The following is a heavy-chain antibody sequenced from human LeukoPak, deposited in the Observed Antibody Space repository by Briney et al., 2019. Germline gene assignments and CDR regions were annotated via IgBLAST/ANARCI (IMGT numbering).Heavy chain of an antibody. CDR1: GYTFTGYY. CDR2: INPNSGGT. D-gene: IGHD6-13*01. J-gene: IGHJ6*02. Sequence: ASVKVSCKASGYTFTGYYMHWVRQAPGQGLEWMGWINPNSGGTNYAQKFQGRVTMTRDTSISTAYMELSRLRSDDTAVYYCARDRSSSWFDYYYYGMDVWGQGTTVTVSS. CDR3: ARDRSSSWFDYYYYGMDV. V-gene: IGHV1-2*02.